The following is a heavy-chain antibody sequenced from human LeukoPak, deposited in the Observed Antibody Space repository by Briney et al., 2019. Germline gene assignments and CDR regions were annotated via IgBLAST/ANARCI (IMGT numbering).Heavy chain of an antibody. CDR2: IYNSGST. CDR3: ARDSSGLNWFDP. D-gene: IGHD6-19*01. CDR1: GGSISSDY. Sequence: SETLSLTCTVSGGSISSDYWSWIRQPPGKGLEWIGYIYNSGSTNYNPSLKSRVTISVDTSKNQFSLKLSSVTAADTAVYYCARDSSGLNWFDPWGQGTLVTVSS. J-gene: IGHJ5*02. V-gene: IGHV4-59*01.